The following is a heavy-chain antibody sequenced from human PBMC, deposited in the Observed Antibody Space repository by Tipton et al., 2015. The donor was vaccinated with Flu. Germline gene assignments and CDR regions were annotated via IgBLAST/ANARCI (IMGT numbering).Heavy chain of an antibody. V-gene: IGHV4-59*08. Sequence: TLSLTCTVSNGSIISYYWSWIRQPPGKGLEWIGYIYYSGTTDYNPSLKSRVSISVDTSTNQFSLRLRSATAADTAVYYCARHSRTRPFALWGQGSLVTVSS. CDR2: IYYSGTT. CDR1: NGSIISYY. D-gene: IGHD3-16*01. J-gene: IGHJ4*02. CDR3: ARHSRTRPFAL.